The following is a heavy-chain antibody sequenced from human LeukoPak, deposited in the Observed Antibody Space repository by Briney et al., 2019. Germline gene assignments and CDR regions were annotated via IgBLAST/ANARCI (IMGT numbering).Heavy chain of an antibody. Sequence: PGGSLRLSCTASGFTFDDYAMHWVRQAPGKGLEWVAHISRNGGGLGYADSVEGRFTIPRDNAKNSLYLQMDSLRTEDTALYFCAKDTHFYGQGAFDIWGQGTVVTVSS. CDR1: GFTFDDYA. CDR3: AKDTHFYGQGAFDI. CDR2: ISRNGGGL. V-gene: IGHV3-9*01. D-gene: IGHD3-10*01. J-gene: IGHJ3*02.